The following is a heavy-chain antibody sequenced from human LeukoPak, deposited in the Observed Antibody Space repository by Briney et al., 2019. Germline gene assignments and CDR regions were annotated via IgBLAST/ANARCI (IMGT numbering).Heavy chain of an antibody. J-gene: IGHJ4*02. D-gene: IGHD2-2*01. Sequence: SETLSLTCVVSDYSISSGYYWGWIRQPPGKGLEWIGNIFHSGTTYYNPSLKSRVTISVDTLKNQFSLKLCSVTAADTAVYYCARSTSSWNERDYWGQGTLVTVSS. CDR1: DYSISSGYY. CDR2: IFHSGTT. V-gene: IGHV4-38-2*01. CDR3: ARSTSSWNERDY.